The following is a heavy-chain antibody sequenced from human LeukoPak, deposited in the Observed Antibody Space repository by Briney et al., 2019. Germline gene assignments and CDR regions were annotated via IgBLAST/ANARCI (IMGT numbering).Heavy chain of an antibody. CDR1: GGSFSGYY. V-gene: IGHV4-34*01. Sequence: SETLSLTCAVYGGSFSGYYWSWIRQPPGKGLEWIGEINHSGSTNYTPSLKSRVTISVDTSKNQFSLKLSSVTAADTAVYYCARFFGRSMAASDPFGMDVWGQGTTVTVSS. D-gene: IGHD3-16*01. CDR2: INHSGST. J-gene: IGHJ6*02. CDR3: ARFFGRSMAASDPFGMDV.